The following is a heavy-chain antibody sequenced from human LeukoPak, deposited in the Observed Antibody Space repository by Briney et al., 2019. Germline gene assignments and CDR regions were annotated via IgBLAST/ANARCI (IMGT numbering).Heavy chain of an antibody. J-gene: IGHJ4*02. CDR3: ARGSNSGYENY. CDR2: IYHSGST. Sequence: SETLSLTCAVYGGSFSGYYWSWIRQPPGKGLEWIGEIYHSGSTNYNPSLKSRVTISVDKSKNQFSLKLSSVTAADTAVYYCARGSNSGYENYWGQGTLVTVSS. V-gene: IGHV4-34*01. CDR1: GGSFSGYY. D-gene: IGHD5-12*01.